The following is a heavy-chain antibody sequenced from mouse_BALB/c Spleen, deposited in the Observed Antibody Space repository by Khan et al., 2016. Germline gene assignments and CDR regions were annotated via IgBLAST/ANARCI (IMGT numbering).Heavy chain of an antibody. CDR1: GYTFTNYG. CDR3: AKLTGTDAY. J-gene: IGHJ3*01. CDR2: INTYTGEP. Sequence: QIQLVQSGPELKKPGETVKISCKASGYTFTNYGMNRVKQAPGKGLKWMGWINTYTGEPTYADDFKGRVAFSLEASASKAYLQINNLQHEDTATYFCAKLTGTDAYWGQGTLVTVSA. V-gene: IGHV9-3-1*01. D-gene: IGHD4-1*01.